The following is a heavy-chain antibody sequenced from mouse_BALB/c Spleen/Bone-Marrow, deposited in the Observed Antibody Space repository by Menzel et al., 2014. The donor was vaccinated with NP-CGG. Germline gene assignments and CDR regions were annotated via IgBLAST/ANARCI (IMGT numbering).Heavy chain of an antibody. J-gene: IGHJ4*01. D-gene: IGHD4-1*01. CDR2: IWSDGST. Sequence: VMLVESGPGLVAPSQSLSITCTVSGFSLTNYGLHWVRQPPGKGLEWLVVIWSDGSTTYNSALKSRLSINKDNSKSQVFLKVNSLQTDDTAIYYCARTGTRYAMDYWGQGTSVTVSS. CDR3: ARTGTRYAMDY. CDR1: GFSLTNYG. V-gene: IGHV2-6*02.